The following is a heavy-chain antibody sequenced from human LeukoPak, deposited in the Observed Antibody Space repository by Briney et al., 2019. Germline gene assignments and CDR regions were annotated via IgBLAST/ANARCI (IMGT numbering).Heavy chain of an antibody. CDR2: NRSKANSYAT. CDR1: GFTFSGSA. V-gene: IGHV3-73*01. J-gene: IGHJ4*02. D-gene: IGHD3-10*01. Sequence: GGSLRLSCAASGFTFSGSAMHWVRQASGKGLEWVGRNRSKANSYATAYAASVKGRFTISRDDSKNTAYLQMNSLKTEDTAVYYCAKDQAMVRGATVDYWGQGTLVTVSS. CDR3: AKDQAMVRGATVDY.